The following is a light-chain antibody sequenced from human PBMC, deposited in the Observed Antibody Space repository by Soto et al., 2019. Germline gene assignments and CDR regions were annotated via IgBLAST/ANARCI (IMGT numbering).Light chain of an antibody. V-gene: IGKV3-11*01. CDR2: DVS. CDR3: HQRQSWPRT. J-gene: IGKJ1*01. Sequence: EIVLTQSPATLSLSPGDRATLSCRASQSVRNSLAWYQQKPGQAPRLVIYDVSKRAAGIAARFSGSGSGTDFTLTISSLEPEDFAVYYCHQRQSWPRTFGQGTKVDIK. CDR1: QSVRNS.